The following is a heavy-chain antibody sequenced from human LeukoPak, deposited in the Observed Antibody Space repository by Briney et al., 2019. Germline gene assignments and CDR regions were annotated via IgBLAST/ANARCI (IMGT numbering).Heavy chain of an antibody. D-gene: IGHD2-2*01. V-gene: IGHV1-2*02. Sequence: GASVKVSCKASGYTFTGYYMHWVRQAPGQGLEWMGWINPNSGGTNYAQKFQGRVTMTRDTSISTAYMELSRLRSDDTAVYYCARGPTYVPSRYYYYYYYMDVWGKGTTVTVSS. CDR1: GYTFTGYY. CDR2: INPNSGGT. J-gene: IGHJ6*03. CDR3: ARGPTYVPSRYYYYYYYMDV.